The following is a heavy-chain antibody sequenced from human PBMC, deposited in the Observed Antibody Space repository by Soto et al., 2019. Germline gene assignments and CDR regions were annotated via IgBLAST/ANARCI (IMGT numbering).Heavy chain of an antibody. CDR2: INAGNGNT. D-gene: IGHD6-13*01. V-gene: IGHV1-3*01. CDR1: GYTFTSYA. Sequence: ASVKVSCKASGYTFTSYAMHWVRQATGQRLEWMGWINAGNGNTKYSQKFQGRVTITRDTSASTAYMELGSLRSEDTAVYYCARSIAAASTGNHDAFDIWGQGTMVTVSS. CDR3: ARSIAAASTGNHDAFDI. J-gene: IGHJ3*02.